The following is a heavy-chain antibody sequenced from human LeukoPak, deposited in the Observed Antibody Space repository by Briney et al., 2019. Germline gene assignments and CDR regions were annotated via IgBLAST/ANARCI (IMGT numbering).Heavy chain of an antibody. CDR2: ITTGGPNT. CDR3: AKDGGLWVSAHWGDS. D-gene: IGHD7-27*01. V-gene: IGHV3-23*01. Sequence: GGSLRLSCTASGFTFSGYTMSWVRQAPGKGLKWVSTITTGGPNTYYADSVKGRFTVSRDDSKNTLYLQMNSLRAEDTAVYYCAKDGGLWVSAHWGDSWGRGTLVTVSS. J-gene: IGHJ4*02. CDR1: GFTFSGYT.